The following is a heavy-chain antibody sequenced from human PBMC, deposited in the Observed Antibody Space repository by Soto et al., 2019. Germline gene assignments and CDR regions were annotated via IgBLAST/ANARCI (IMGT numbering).Heavy chain of an antibody. Sequence: PGGSLRLSCAASGFTFSSYGMHWVRQAPGKGLEWVAVIWYDGSNKYYADSVKGRFTISRDNSKNTLYLQMNSLRAEDTAVYYCAREPHSGSYPYYFDYWGQGTLVSVSS. CDR3: AREPHSGSYPYYFDY. D-gene: IGHD1-26*01. CDR2: IWYDGSNK. J-gene: IGHJ4*02. V-gene: IGHV3-33*01. CDR1: GFTFSSYG.